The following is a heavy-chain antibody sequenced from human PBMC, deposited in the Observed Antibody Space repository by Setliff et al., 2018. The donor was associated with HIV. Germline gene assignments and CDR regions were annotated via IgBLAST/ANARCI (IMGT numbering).Heavy chain of an antibody. Sequence: ASVKVSCKASGHTFTDYAIHRVRQAPGQRPEWMGWINSGNGNTKYSQKFQGRISFTRDTSATTAYMELRRLRSQDTSVYYCARGGGYLDWLMYLFDFWGQGTLVTVSS. CDR2: INSGNGNT. J-gene: IGHJ4*02. CDR1: GHTFTDYA. V-gene: IGHV1-3*01. D-gene: IGHD3-9*01. CDR3: ARGGGYLDWLMYLFDF.